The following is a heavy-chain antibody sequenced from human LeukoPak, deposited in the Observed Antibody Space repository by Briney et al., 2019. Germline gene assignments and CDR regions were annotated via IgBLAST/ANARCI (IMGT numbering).Heavy chain of an antibody. Sequence: SVKVSCKASGGTFSSYAISWVRQAPGQGLEWMGRIIPILGIANYARKSQGRVTITADKSTSTAYMELSSLRSEDTAVYYCAREVDTAMVGMDVWGQGTTVTVSS. J-gene: IGHJ6*02. CDR3: AREVDTAMVGMDV. V-gene: IGHV1-69*04. D-gene: IGHD5-18*01. CDR2: IIPILGIA. CDR1: GGTFSSYA.